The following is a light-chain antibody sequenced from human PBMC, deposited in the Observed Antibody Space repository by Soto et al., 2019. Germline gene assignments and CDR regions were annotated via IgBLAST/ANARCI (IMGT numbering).Light chain of an antibody. CDR2: DAS. CDR1: QSVSSD. J-gene: IGKJ4*01. Sequence: EIVLTQSPATLSLSPGERATFSCRASQSVSSDLVWYQQKPGQAHRLLIYDASNRATGIPARFSGSGSGTDFTLTISSLEPEDFAVYYCQQRSNWPPLTFGGGTKVEIK. CDR3: QQRSNWPPLT. V-gene: IGKV3-11*01.